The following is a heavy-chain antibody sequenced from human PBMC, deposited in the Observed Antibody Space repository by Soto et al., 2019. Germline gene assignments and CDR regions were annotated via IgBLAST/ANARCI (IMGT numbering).Heavy chain of an antibody. CDR3: AKDALSYNGKRDWFDS. CDR1: RFIFSDYD. D-gene: IGHD1-26*01. CDR2: SGGGNPDR. V-gene: IGHV3-23*01. J-gene: IGHJ5*01. Sequence: DVPLLESGGGLVQPGGSLTLSCAASRFIFSDYDMNWVRQAPGKVLEWVSSSGGGNPDRYYEDSVKGRFIISRDNPKNSMYLQMNSLRDADTAVYYWAKDALSYNGKRDWFDSCGQGTLVTGS.